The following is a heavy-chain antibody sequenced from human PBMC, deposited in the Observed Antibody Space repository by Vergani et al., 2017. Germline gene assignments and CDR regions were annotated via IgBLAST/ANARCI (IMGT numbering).Heavy chain of an antibody. J-gene: IGHJ6*03. CDR3: ARVNTETNGHLYYYYYMDV. CDR1: GGSFTSYH. D-gene: IGHD4-11*01. CDR2: IAHTGRP. Sequence: QVQLQQWGGGLLKPSETLSLTCVVNGGSFTSYHWTWIRQSPGEGLEWVGDIAHTGRPDYNPSLKSRLTMSVDKSRIQFSLTLNSVTATDTAIYFCARVNTETNGHLYYYYYMDVWGQGTAVTVS. V-gene: IGHV4-34*01.